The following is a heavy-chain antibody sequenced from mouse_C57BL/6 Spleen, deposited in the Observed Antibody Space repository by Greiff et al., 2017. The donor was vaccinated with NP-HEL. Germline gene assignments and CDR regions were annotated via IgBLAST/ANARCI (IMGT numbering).Heavy chain of an antibody. CDR2: IWRGGST. Sequence: VKLVESGPGLVQPSQSLSITCTVSGFSLTSYGVHWVRQSPGKGLEWLGVIWRGGSTDYNAAFMSRLSITKDNSKSQVFFKMNSLQADDTAIYYCAKDHYYGSNYAMDYWGQGTSVTVSS. D-gene: IGHD1-1*01. CDR1: GFSLTSYG. V-gene: IGHV2-5*01. CDR3: AKDHYYGSNYAMDY. J-gene: IGHJ4*01.